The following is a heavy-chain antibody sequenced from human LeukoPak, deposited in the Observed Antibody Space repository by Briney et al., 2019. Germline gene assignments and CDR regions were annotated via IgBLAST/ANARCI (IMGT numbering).Heavy chain of an antibody. Sequence: SQTLSLTCTVSGGSISSGDYYWSWIRQPPGKGLEWIGYIYYSGSTYYNPSLKSRVIISVDTSKNQFSLKLSSVTAADTAVYYCARVHYDFWSGYRGGGWFDPWGQGTLVTVSS. CDR3: ARVHYDFWSGYRGGGWFDP. CDR1: GGSISSGDYY. V-gene: IGHV4-30-4*08. D-gene: IGHD3-3*01. J-gene: IGHJ5*02. CDR2: IYYSGST.